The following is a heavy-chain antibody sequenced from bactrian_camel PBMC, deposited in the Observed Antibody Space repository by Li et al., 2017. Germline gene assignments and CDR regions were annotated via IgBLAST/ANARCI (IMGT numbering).Heavy chain of an antibody. CDR1: GYYYSSSNC. Sequence: HVQLVESGGGSVQAGGSLRLSCAASGYYYSSSNCMGWFRQAPGLERERVATIYTGRSTDYVDSVKGRFNISRDNAKNTVYLQMSSLKPEDSAMYYCAAYPEWRPLIDDGGAPGEIGFDHWGQGTQVTVS. J-gene: IGHJ4*01. V-gene: IGHV3S53*01. CDR3: AAYPEWRPLIDDGGAPGEIGFDH. CDR2: IYTGRST. D-gene: IGHD1*01.